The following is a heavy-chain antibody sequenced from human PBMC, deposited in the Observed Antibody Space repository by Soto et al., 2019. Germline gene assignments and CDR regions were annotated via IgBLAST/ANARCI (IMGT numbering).Heavy chain of an antibody. J-gene: IGHJ5*02. CDR2: ISVYNGNT. Sequence: QVQLVQSGAEVKKPGASLKVSCKASGYTFTTYGLSWVRQAPGQGLEWMGWISVYNGNTHYARAFEGRVTMTTDTSTSTAYMELRSLRSDDTAVYYCARDREEARPGWFDPWGQGTLVTVSS. CDR1: GYTFTTYG. D-gene: IGHD6-6*01. CDR3: ARDREEARPGWFDP. V-gene: IGHV1-18*04.